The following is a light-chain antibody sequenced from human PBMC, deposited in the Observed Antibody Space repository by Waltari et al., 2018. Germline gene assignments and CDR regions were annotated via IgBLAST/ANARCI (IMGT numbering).Light chain of an antibody. V-gene: IGLV3-1*01. J-gene: IGLJ3*02. CDR3: LAWDSSTAWV. CDR2: QDT. CDR1: KLGDKY. Sequence: SYVLTQPPSVSVSPGQTASITCSGDKLGDKYASWYQQKPGQSPVLVIYQDTKRPSGIPERFSGSNSGNTATLTISGTQGMDEADYYCLAWDSSTAWVFGGGTKLTVL.